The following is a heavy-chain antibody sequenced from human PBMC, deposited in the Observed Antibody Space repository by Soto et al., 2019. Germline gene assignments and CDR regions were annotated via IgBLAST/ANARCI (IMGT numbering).Heavy chain of an antibody. CDR3: AREYCSSTSCYGYYYYYYGMDV. D-gene: IGHD2-2*01. CDR2: ISAYNGNT. V-gene: IGHV1-18*01. J-gene: IGHJ6*02. Sequence: GASVKVSCKASGYTFTSYGISWVRQAPGQGLEWMGWISAYNGNTNYAQKLQGRVIMTTDTSTSTAYMELRSLRSDDTAVYYCAREYCSSTSCYGYYYYYYGMDVWGQGTTVTVSS. CDR1: GYTFTSYG.